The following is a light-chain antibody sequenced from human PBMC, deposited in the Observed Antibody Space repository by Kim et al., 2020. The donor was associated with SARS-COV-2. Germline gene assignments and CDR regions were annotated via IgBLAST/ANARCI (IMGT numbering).Light chain of an antibody. CDR2: RND. CDR3: AAWLDSVNGAV. Sequence: QSVLTQPPSASGTPGQRVTISCSGSSSNIGSYTVNWYQQLPGTAPKLLIYRNDQRPSGVPDRFSGSKYGTSASLAISGLQSDDEAHYYCAAWLDSVNGAVFGGGTQLTVL. J-gene: IGLJ3*02. V-gene: IGLV1-44*01. CDR1: SSNIGSYT.